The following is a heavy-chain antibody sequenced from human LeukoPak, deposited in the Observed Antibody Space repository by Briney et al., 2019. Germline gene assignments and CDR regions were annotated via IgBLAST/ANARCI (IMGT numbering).Heavy chain of an antibody. CDR1: GYTFTGYY. J-gene: IGHJ1*01. CDR3: ARENNDYSNYVGYFQH. D-gene: IGHD4-4*01. V-gene: IGHV1-18*04. Sequence: ASVKVSCKASGYTFTGYYLHWVRQAPGQGLEWMGWSSAYNGNTNYAQKLQGRVTMTTDASTSTAYMELRSLRSDDTAVYYCARENNDYSNYVGYFQHWGQGTLVTVSS. CDR2: SSAYNGNT.